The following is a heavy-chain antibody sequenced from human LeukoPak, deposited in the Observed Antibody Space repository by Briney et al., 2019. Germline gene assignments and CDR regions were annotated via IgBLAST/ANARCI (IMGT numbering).Heavy chain of an antibody. J-gene: IGHJ6*03. CDR1: GYSFADYY. V-gene: IGHV1-2*02. Sequence: ASVKVSCKASGYSFADYYMHWVRQAPGQGLEWMGWIEPNSGDTRSAQKFQGRVIMTRDTSTGTAYMELSSLRSEDTAVYYCARGKLFRIFGVVTTFPNTYYMDVWGKGTTVTVSS. D-gene: IGHD3-3*01. CDR3: ARGKLFRIFGVVTTFPNTYYMDV. CDR2: IEPNSGDT.